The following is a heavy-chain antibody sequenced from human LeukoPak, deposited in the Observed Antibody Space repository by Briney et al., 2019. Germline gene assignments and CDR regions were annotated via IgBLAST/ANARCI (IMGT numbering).Heavy chain of an antibody. CDR1: GGSISSGSYY. V-gene: IGHV4-61*02. J-gene: IGHJ6*03. CDR3: ARVSFGSGCYNYMDV. CDR2: IYTTGST. D-gene: IGHD3-10*01. Sequence: SETLSLTYTVSGGSISSGSYYWSWIRQPAGKGLEWIGRIYTTGSTNYNPSLKSRVTISVDTSKNQFSLKLSSVTAADTAVYYCARVSFGSGCYNYMDVWGKGTTVTVSS.